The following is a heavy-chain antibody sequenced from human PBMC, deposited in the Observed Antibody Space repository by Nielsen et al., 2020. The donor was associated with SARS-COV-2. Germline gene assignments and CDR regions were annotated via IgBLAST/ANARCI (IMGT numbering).Heavy chain of an antibody. D-gene: IGHD3-10*01. V-gene: IGHV3-33*01. CDR1: GFTFTTYG. CDR2: IWYDGRNE. J-gene: IGHJ4*02. CDR3: ARDFTAGRYIDF. Sequence: GGSLRLSCAASGFTFTTYGMHWVRQAPGKGLEWVAVIWYDGRNENYADSVRGRFTIPRDNSKNTLYLQMNSLRADDTAVYYCARDFTAGRYIDFWGQGTLVTVSS.